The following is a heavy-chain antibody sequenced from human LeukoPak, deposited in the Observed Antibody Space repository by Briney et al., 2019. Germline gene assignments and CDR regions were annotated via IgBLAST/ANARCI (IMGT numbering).Heavy chain of an antibody. V-gene: IGHV3-30*04. CDR1: GFTFSSYA. CDR3: AKDHLPTSGWYTNFDY. CDR2: ISFDRGNK. J-gene: IGHJ4*02. Sequence: QPGRSLRLSCAASGFTFSSYAMHWVRQAPGKGLEWLAVISFDRGNKYYADSVNGRFTISRDNSRNMLYVQMNSLTAEATAVYYCAKDHLPTSGWYTNFDYWGQGTLVTVSS. D-gene: IGHD6-19*01.